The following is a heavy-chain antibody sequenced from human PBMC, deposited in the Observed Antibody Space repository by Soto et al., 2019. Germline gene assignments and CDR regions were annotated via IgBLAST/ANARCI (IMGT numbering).Heavy chain of an antibody. CDR1: GDSISSDKW. CDR3: ARGGDWQFDY. CDR2: IHHSGRT. J-gene: IGHJ4*02. D-gene: IGHD2-21*02. V-gene: IGHV4-4*02. Sequence: QVQLQESGPGLVKPSGTLSLTCAVSGDSISSDKWGSWVRQPPGKGLEWIGEIHHSGRTNYNPALKSRVTILVEKSKNQVSLELSSMTAADTAVYYCARGGDWQFDYWGQGTLVTVSS.